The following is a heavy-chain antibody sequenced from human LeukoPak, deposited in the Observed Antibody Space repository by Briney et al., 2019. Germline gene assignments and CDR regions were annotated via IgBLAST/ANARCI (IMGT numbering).Heavy chain of an antibody. CDR2: IYYSGST. CDR3: ARLQKWFNWFDP. V-gene: IGHV4-39*01. D-gene: IGHD2-8*01. Sequence: PSETLSLTCTVSGGSISSSSYYWGWIRQPPGKGLEWIGSIYYSGSTYYNPSLKSRVTISVDTSKNQFSLKLSSVTAADTAVYYCARLQKWFNWFDPWGQGTLVTVSS. J-gene: IGHJ5*02. CDR1: GGSISSSSYY.